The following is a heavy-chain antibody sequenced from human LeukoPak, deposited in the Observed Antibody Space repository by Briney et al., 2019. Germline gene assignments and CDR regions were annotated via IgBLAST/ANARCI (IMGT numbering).Heavy chain of an antibody. Sequence: GGSLRLSCAASGFTFSSYSMNWVRQAPGKGLEWVSSISSSSSYIYYADSVKGRFTISRDNAKNSLYLQMNSLRAEDTAVYYCARDRAAMVSGSGYWGQGTLVTVSS. D-gene: IGHD5-18*01. V-gene: IGHV3-21*04. CDR3: ARDRAAMVSGSGY. CDR2: ISSSSSYI. CDR1: GFTFSSYS. J-gene: IGHJ4*02.